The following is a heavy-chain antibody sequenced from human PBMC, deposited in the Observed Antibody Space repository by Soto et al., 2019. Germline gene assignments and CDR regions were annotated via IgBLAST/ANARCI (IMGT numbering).Heavy chain of an antibody. Sequence: PAGSLRLSCTVSGFAFNNYGINWVRQAPGKGLEWVSSISKSDYTYYSDSVKGRFAISRDNAKSSVSLQMNTLRVEDTAVYYCAREDSIIIPAVSGFWGQGTLVTVSS. V-gene: IGHV3-21*01. J-gene: IGHJ4*02. CDR3: AREDSIIIPAVSGF. CDR2: ISKSDYT. CDR1: GFAFNNYG. D-gene: IGHD2-2*01.